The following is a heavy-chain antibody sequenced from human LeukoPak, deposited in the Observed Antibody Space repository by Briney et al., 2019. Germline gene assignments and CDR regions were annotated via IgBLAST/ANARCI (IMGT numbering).Heavy chain of an antibody. CDR1: GFTFSSYA. D-gene: IGHD3-22*01. V-gene: IGHV3-23*01. Sequence: GGSPRLSCAASGFTFSSYAMSWVRQAPGKGLEWVSAISGSGGSTYYADSVKGRFTISRDNSKNTLYLQMSSLRAEDTAVYYCAKGNNDYYDSSGYYYGYWGQGTLVTVSS. CDR2: ISGSGGST. J-gene: IGHJ4*02. CDR3: AKGNNDYYDSSGYYYGY.